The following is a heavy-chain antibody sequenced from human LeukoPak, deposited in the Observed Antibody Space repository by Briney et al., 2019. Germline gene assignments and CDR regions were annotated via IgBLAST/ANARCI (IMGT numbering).Heavy chain of an antibody. D-gene: IGHD3-22*01. J-gene: IGHJ4*02. CDR1: GFTVSSNY. Sequence: SGGSLRLSCAASGFTVSSNYMSWVRQAPGKGLEWVSVIYSGGSTYYADSVKGRFTISRDNSKNTLYLQMNSLRAEDTAVYYCVLEDRRDYWGQGTLVTVSS. V-gene: IGHV3-53*01. CDR3: VLEDRRDY. CDR2: IYSGGST.